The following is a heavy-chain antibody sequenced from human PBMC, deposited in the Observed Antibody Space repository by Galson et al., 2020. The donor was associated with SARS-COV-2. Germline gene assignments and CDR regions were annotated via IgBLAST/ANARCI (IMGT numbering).Heavy chain of an antibody. J-gene: IGHJ5*02. V-gene: IGHV3-72*01. D-gene: IGHD6-19*01. CDR2: TKNTAKSYAT. CDR1: GFTFSDHF. CDR3: ARWHSGVAVVSDFDP. Sequence: GESMKIYCAASGFTFSDHFMDWVRQATGTGLGWIGRTKNTAKSYATQYATSVKGRFTISRDDSKNSLYLQMNSLKTEDTAVYYCARWHSGVAVVSDFDPCVQGTLVTVSS.